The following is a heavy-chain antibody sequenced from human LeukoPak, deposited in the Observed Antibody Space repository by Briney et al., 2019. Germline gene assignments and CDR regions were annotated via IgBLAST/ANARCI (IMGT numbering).Heavy chain of an antibody. CDR3: AREYSGSHRRRPQPIDY. Sequence: SETLSLTCTVSGGSISSGGYYWGWIRQPPGKGLEWIGSIYHSGSTYYNPSLKSRVTISVDTSKNQFSLKLSSVTAADTAVYYCAREYSGSHRRRPQPIDYWGQGTLVTVSS. J-gene: IGHJ4*02. CDR2: IYHSGST. CDR1: GGSISSGGYY. V-gene: IGHV4-39*07. D-gene: IGHD1-26*01.